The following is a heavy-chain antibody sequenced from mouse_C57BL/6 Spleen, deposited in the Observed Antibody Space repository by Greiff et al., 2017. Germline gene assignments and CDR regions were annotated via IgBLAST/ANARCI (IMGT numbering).Heavy chain of an antibody. Sequence: QVQLQQPGAELVQPGASVKLSCKASGYTFTSYWMPWVKQRPGQGLEWVGMIHPNSGSTNYNEKFKSKATLTVDKSSPTAYMQLSSLTSEGSAVYYCDRDSPLGYAMDYWGQGTSVTVSA. CDR2: IHPNSGST. CDR1: GYTFTSYW. CDR3: DRDSPLGYAMDY. V-gene: IGHV1-64*01. D-gene: IGHD6-1*01. J-gene: IGHJ4*01.